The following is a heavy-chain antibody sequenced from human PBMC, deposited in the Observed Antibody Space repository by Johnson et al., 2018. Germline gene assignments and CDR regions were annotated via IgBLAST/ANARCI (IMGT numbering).Heavy chain of an antibody. CDR3: TTDIVAAIESDY. J-gene: IGHJ4*02. CDR2: IKSKTEGGTT. CDR1: GFSFTDAW. V-gene: IGHV3-15*07. Sequence: EVQLVESGGGLVKPGGSLRLSCAASGFSFTDAWLNWVRQAPGKGLEWVGRIKSKTEGGTTDYGTSVKGRFTIAREDSKNTLYLQTNSLKTEASAVYFCTTDIVAAIESDYWGQGTLVTVSS. D-gene: IGHD5-12*01.